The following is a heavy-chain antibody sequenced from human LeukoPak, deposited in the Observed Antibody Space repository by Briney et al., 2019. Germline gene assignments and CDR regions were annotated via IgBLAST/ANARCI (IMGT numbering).Heavy chain of an antibody. D-gene: IGHD3-3*01. CDR2: INSDGSST. J-gene: IGHJ6*02. CDR1: GFTVSSNY. Sequence: GGSLGLSCAASGFTVSSNYMSWVRQAPGKGLVWVSRINSDGSSTSYADSVKGRFTISRDNAKNTLYLQMNSLRAEDTAVYYCARGSKILEWLFQHTYYYYGMDVWGQGTTVTVSS. V-gene: IGHV3-74*01. CDR3: ARGSKILEWLFQHTYYYYGMDV.